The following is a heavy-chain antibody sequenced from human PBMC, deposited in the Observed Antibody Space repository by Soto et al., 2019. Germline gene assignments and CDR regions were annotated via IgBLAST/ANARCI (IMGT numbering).Heavy chain of an antibody. CDR2: IDPKSGDT. J-gene: IGHJ5*02. V-gene: IGHV1-2*02. CDR3: ARRNLLHYIRWCFDP. D-gene: IGHD2-21*01. CDR1: GYTFTENQ. Sequence: XSVKVSCKASGYTFTENQIHWLRRAPGQRLQWLGRIDPKSGDTTFAPTFQGRVTMTRDTSTNTAYLELTRLTSDDTAIYYCARRNLLHYIRWCFDPWGLGNLVTVSS.